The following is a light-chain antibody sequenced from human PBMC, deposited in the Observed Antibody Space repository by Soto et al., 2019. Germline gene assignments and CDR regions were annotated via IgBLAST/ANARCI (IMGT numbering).Light chain of an antibody. CDR1: QSVKTF. V-gene: IGKV3-11*01. J-gene: IGKJ5*01. CDR3: QQRSNGPPIT. CDR2: DAS. Sequence: EIVLPQSPATLSLSPGQRSTLSCMASQSVKTFLVWYQHRPGQAPRVLIYDASHRASGIPARFSGSGSGTDFTLTISSLEPEDAALYYCQQRSNGPPITFGQGTRLEIK.